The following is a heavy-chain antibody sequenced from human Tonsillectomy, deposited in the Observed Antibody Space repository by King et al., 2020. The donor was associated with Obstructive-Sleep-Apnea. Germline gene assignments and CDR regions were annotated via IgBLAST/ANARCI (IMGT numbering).Heavy chain of an antibody. V-gene: IGHV2-70*11. CDR3: ARTDTNYYGSGSNSYYGMDV. D-gene: IGHD3-10*01. Sequence: VTLKESGPALVKPTQTLTLTCTFSGFSLSTSGMCVTWIRQPPGKALEWLARIDWDDDKYYSTSLKTRLSISKDTSKNQVVLPMTNMDPVDTATYYCARTDTNYYGSGSNSYYGMDVWGQGTTVTVSS. CDR2: IDWDDDK. J-gene: IGHJ6*02. CDR1: GFSLSTSGMC.